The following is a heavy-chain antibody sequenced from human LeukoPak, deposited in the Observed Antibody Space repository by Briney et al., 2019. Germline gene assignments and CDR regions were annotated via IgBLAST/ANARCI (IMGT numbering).Heavy chain of an antibody. J-gene: IGHJ4*02. Sequence: ASVKVSCKASGYTLTSYDINWVRQATGQGLEWMGWMNPNSGNTGYAQKFQGRVTMTEDTSTDTAYMELGSLRSEDTAVYYCASGKSGELLDYWGQGTLVSVSS. D-gene: IGHD1-7*01. CDR2: MNPNSGNT. V-gene: IGHV1-8*01. CDR1: GYTLTSYD. CDR3: ASGKSGELLDY.